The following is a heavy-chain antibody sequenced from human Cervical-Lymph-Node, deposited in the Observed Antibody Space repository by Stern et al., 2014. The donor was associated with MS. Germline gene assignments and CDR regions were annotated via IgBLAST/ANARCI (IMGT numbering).Heavy chain of an antibody. J-gene: IGHJ4*02. CDR2: IFPGGSDI. CDR1: GYTFTSYW. CDR3: ARQRYFEY. V-gene: IGHV5-51*01. Sequence: MQLVQSGPEVKRPGESLKISCQASGYTFTSYWIGWVRQMPGKGLEWIAIIFPGGSDIRYSPSFQGQVTISADKSSSTAYLQWNNLKASDTAIYYCARQRYFEYWGQGTLVTVSS.